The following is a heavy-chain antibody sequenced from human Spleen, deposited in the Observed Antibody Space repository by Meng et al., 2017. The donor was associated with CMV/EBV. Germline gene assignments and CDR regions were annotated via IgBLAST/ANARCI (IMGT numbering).Heavy chain of an antibody. D-gene: IGHD2/OR15-2a*01. CDR3: ATASIYYFDY. CDR1: GFTFSSKS. Sequence: LSCAASGFTFSSKSMNWVRQAPGKGLEWVSSISSSSSYIYYADSAKGRFTISRDNAKNSLSLQMNSLRAEDTAVYYCATASIYYFDYWGQGALVTVSS. J-gene: IGHJ4*02. V-gene: IGHV3-21*01. CDR2: ISSSSSYI.